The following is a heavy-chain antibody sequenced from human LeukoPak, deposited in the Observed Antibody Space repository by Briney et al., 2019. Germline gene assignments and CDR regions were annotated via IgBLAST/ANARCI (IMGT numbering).Heavy chain of an antibody. J-gene: IGHJ4*02. V-gene: IGHV1-2*02. CDR3: ARIRSLKYQLLGFDY. Sequence: GASVKVSCKASGYTFTGYYMHWVRQAPGQGLEWMGWINPNSGGTNYAQKFQGRVTMTRDTSISTAYMELSRLRSDDTAVYYCARIRSLKYQLLGFDYWGQGTLVTVSS. CDR1: GYTFTGYY. CDR2: INPNSGGT. D-gene: IGHD2-2*01.